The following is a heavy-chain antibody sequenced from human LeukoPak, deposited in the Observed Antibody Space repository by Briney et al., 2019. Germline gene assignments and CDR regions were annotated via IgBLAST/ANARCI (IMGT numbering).Heavy chain of an antibody. CDR3: ARDAYDYVWGSYRSRGAFDI. CDR1: GYTFTNYG. D-gene: IGHD3-16*02. CDR2: ISAYNGNT. Sequence: ASVEVSCKASGYTFTNYGISWVRQAPGQGLEGMGWISAYNGNTNYAQKLQGRVTMTTDTPTSTAYMELRSLRSDDTAVYYCARDAYDYVWGSYRSRGAFDIWGQGTMVTVSS. V-gene: IGHV1-18*01. J-gene: IGHJ3*02.